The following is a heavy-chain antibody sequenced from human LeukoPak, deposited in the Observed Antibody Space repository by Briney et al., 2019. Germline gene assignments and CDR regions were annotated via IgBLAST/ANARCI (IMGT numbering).Heavy chain of an antibody. V-gene: IGHV1-69*05. J-gene: IGHJ4*02. CDR2: IIPIFGTA. CDR1: GGTFSSYA. Sequence: RASVKVSCKASGGTFSSYAISWVRQAPGQGLEWMGGIIPIFGTANYAQKFQGRVTMTTDTSTSTAYMELRSLRSDDTAVYYCARLNVLEWLAPDDYWGQGTLVTVSS. D-gene: IGHD3-3*01. CDR3: ARLNVLEWLAPDDY.